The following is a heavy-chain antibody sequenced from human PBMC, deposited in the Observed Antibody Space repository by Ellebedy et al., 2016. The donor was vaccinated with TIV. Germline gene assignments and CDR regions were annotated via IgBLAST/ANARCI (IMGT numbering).Heavy chain of an antibody. CDR3: ARGGYYYGMDV. V-gene: IGHV3-20*01. D-gene: IGHD6-13*01. CDR1: GFTFDDYG. Sequence: GGSLRLSCAASGFTFDDYGMSWVRQAPGKGLEWVSGINWNGGSTGYADPVKGRFTISRDNAKNSLYLQMNSLRAEDTALYHCARGGYYYGMDVWGQGTTVTVSS. CDR2: INWNGGST. J-gene: IGHJ6*02.